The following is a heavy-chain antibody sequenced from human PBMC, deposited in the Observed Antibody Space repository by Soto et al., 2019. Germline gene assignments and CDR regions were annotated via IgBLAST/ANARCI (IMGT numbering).Heavy chain of an antibody. CDR3: ASSYSSSSPWFDP. CDR2: IYYSGST. D-gene: IGHD6-13*01. V-gene: IGHV4-39*01. CDR1: GGSISSSSYS. Sequence: PSESPSLTCTVSGGSISSSSYSWGWIRQPPGKGLEWIGSIYYSGSTYYNPSLKSRVTISVDTSKNQFSLKLSSVTAADTSVYYCASSYSSSSPWFDPWGQATLVTVS. J-gene: IGHJ5*02.